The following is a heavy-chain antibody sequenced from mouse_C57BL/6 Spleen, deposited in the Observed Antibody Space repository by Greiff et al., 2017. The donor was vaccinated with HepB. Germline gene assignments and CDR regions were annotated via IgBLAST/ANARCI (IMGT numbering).Heavy chain of an antibody. CDR1: GYTFTSYW. CDR2: IHPSDSDT. CDR3: AIEEGLFPAWFAY. V-gene: IGHV1-74*01. Sequence: QVQLQQPGAELVKPGASVKVSCKASGYTFTSYWMHWVKQRPGQGLEWIGRIHPSDSDTNYNQKFKGKATLTVDKSSSTAYMQRSSLTSEDSAVYYCAIEEGLFPAWFAYWGQGTLVTVSA. J-gene: IGHJ3*01.